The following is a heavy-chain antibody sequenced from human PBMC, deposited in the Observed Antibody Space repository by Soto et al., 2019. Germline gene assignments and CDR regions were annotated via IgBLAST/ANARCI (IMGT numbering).Heavy chain of an antibody. V-gene: IGHV1-46*01. CDR3: AIIQDYYDSSGYYTSPGFDY. J-gene: IGHJ4*02. CDR1: GYTFTSYY. Sequence: QVQLVQSGAEVKKPGASVKVSCKASGYTFTSYYMHWVRQAPGQGLEWMGIINPSGGSTSYAQKFQGRVTMTRDTSTSTVYMERSSLRSEDTAVYYCAIIQDYYDSSGYYTSPGFDYWGQGTLVTVSS. CDR2: INPSGGST. D-gene: IGHD3-22*01.